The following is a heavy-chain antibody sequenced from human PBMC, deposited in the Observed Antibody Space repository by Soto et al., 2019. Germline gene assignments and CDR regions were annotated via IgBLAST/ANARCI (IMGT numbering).Heavy chain of an antibody. J-gene: IGHJ4*02. D-gene: IGHD5-18*01. CDR2: INHSGST. CDR1: GGSFSGYY. V-gene: IGHV4-34*01. Sequence: QVQLQQWGAGLLKPSETLSLTCAVYGGSFSGYYWSWIRQPPGKGLEWIGEINHSGSTNYNPSLKSRVTISVDTSKNQFSLKLSSVTAADTAVYYCARRDAARNIDYWGQGTLVTVSS. CDR3: ARRDAARNIDY.